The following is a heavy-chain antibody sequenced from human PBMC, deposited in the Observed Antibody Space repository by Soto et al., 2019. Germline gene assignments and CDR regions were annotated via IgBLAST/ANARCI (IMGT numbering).Heavy chain of an antibody. V-gene: IGHV3-7*05. Sequence: GGSLRLSCAASGFTFSSYWMSWVRQAPGKGLEWVANIKQDGSEKYYVDSVKGRFTISRDNAKNSLYLQMNSLRAEDTAVYYCASLYGDYYYYYYYGMDVWGQGTTVTVSS. CDR1: GFTFSSYW. J-gene: IGHJ6*02. CDR3: ASLYGDYYYYYYYGMDV. D-gene: IGHD4-17*01. CDR2: IKQDGSEK.